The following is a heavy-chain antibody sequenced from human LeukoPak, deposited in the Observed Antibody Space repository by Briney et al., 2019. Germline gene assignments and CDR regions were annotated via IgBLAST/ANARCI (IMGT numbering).Heavy chain of an antibody. V-gene: IGHV4-59*01. CDR2: IYYSGST. Sequence: SESLSLTCTVSGGSISSYYWSWIRQPPGKGLEWIGYIYYSGSTNYNPSLKSRVTISVDTSKNQFSLKLSSVTAADTAVYYCARDPSFDYWGQGTLVTVSS. CDR3: ARDPSFDY. CDR1: GGSISSYY. J-gene: IGHJ4*02.